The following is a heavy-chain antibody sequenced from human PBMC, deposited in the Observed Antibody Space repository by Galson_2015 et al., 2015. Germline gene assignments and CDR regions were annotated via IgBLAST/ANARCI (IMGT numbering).Heavy chain of an antibody. Sequence: SVKVGCKAAGYTCTSYAMHWGRQAPGQRLEWMGWINAGNGNTKYSQKFQGRVTITRDTSASTAYMELSSLRSEDTAVYYCATVVPAALRFFDYGMDVWGQGTTVTVSS. J-gene: IGHJ6*02. V-gene: IGHV1-3*01. CDR1: GYTCTSYA. CDR3: ATVVPAALRFFDYGMDV. CDR2: INAGNGNT. D-gene: IGHD2-2*01.